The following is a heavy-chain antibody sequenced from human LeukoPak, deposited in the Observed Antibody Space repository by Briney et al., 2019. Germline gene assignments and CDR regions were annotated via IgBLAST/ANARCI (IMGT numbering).Heavy chain of an antibody. CDR3: AKGGRHGHSSYERGYFDF. J-gene: IGHJ4*02. V-gene: IGHV3-30*02. Sequence: GGSLRLSCAASGFTFSNYDMHWVRQAPGKGLEWVVFIQYSGSKKYYVDSVEGRFTISRDNSKNTLSVQMNSLRTEDTAVYYCAKGGRHGHSSYERGYFDFWGQGAQVTVSS. D-gene: IGHD2-15*01. CDR1: GFTFSNYD. CDR2: IQYSGSKK.